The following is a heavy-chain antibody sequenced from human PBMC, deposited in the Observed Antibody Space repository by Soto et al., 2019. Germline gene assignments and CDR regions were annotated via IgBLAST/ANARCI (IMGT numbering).Heavy chain of an antibody. CDR1: GYTFTSYD. CDR2: MNPNSGNT. V-gene: IGHV1-8*01. J-gene: IGHJ6*02. D-gene: IGHD2-8*02. Sequence: QVQLVQSGAEVKKPGASVKVSCKASGYTFTSYDINWVRQATGQGLEWMGWMNPNSGNTGYAQKFQGRVTMTRNTSISTAYMELSSLRSEDTAVYYCARLYWSRVWYYYYYGMDVWGQGTTVTGSS. CDR3: ARLYWSRVWYYYYYGMDV.